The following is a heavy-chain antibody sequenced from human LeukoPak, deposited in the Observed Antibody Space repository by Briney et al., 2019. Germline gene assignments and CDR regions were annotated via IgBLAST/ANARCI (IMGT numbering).Heavy chain of an antibody. CDR2: IYTSGST. Sequence: PSETLSLTCTVSGGSISSGSYYWSWIRQPAGKGLEWIGRIYTSGSTNYNPSLKSRVTISVDTSKNQFSLKLSSVTAADTAVYYCARDVGGVYYYMDVWGKGTTVTVSS. J-gene: IGHJ6*03. D-gene: IGHD6-13*01. CDR3: ARDVGGVYYYMDV. V-gene: IGHV4-61*02. CDR1: GGSISSGSYY.